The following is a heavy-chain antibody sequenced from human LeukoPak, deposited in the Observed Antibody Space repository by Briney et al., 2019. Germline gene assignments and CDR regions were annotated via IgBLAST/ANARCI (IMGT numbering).Heavy chain of an antibody. J-gene: IGHJ4*02. D-gene: IGHD6-19*01. CDR1: GDSVSSNSAA. Sequence: SQTLSLTCAISGDSVSSNSAAWNWIRQSPSRGLEWLGRTYYRSKWYNDYAVSVKSRITINPDTSKNQFSLRLNSVTPEDTAVYYCARELTAVAGQDYYFDYWGQGTLVTVSS. CDR3: ARELTAVAGQDYYFDY. V-gene: IGHV6-1*01. CDR2: TYYRSKWYN.